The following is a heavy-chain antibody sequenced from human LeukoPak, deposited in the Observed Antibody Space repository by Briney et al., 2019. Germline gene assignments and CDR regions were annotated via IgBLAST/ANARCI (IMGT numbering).Heavy chain of an antibody. CDR3: AREGPGMITFGGVDAFDI. D-gene: IGHD3-16*01. J-gene: IGHJ3*02. Sequence: SVKVSCKASGYTFSSYYVHWVRQAPGQGLEWMGGIIPIFGTANYAQKFQGRVTITADKSTSTAYMELSRLRSDDTAVYYCAREGPGMITFGGVDAFDIWGQGTMVTVSS. V-gene: IGHV1-69*06. CDR1: GYTFSSYY. CDR2: IIPIFGTA.